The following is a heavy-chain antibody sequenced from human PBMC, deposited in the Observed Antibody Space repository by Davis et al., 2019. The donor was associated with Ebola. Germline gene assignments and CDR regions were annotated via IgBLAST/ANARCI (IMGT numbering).Heavy chain of an antibody. Sequence: GESLKISCAASGFTFSSYAMSWVRQAPGKGLEWVSAISGSGGSTYYADSVKGRFTISRDNSKNTLYLQMNSLRAEDTAVYYCAKDPDYDFWSPVAWFDPWGQGTLVTVSS. V-gene: IGHV3-23*01. J-gene: IGHJ5*02. CDR1: GFTFSSYA. CDR2: ISGSGGST. CDR3: AKDPDYDFWSPVAWFDP. D-gene: IGHD3-3*01.